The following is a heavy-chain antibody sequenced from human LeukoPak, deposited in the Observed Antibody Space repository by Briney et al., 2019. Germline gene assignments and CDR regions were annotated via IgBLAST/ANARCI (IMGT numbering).Heavy chain of an antibody. CDR3: ATSTVTKDYYMDV. Sequence: ASVKVSCKASGYTFTGYYMHWVRQAPGQGLEWMGWINPNSGGTNYAQKFQGRVTMTRDTSISTAYMELSRLRSEDTAVYYCATSTVTKDYYMDVWGKGTTVTISS. J-gene: IGHJ6*03. CDR1: GYTFTGYY. CDR2: INPNSGGT. D-gene: IGHD4-17*01. V-gene: IGHV1-2*02.